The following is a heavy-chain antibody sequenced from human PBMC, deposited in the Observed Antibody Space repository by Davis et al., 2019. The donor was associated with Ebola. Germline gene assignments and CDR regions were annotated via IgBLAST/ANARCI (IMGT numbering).Heavy chain of an antibody. D-gene: IGHD5-18*01. Sequence: AASVKVSCKASGYTFTGYYMHWVRQAPGQGLEWMGRINPNSGGTNYAQKFQGRVTMTRDTSISTAYMELSRLRSDDTAVYYCARGADTAMFYYYYYGMDVWGKGTTVTVSS. J-gene: IGHJ6*04. CDR3: ARGADTAMFYYYYYGMDV. V-gene: IGHV1-2*06. CDR1: GYTFTGYY. CDR2: INPNSGGT.